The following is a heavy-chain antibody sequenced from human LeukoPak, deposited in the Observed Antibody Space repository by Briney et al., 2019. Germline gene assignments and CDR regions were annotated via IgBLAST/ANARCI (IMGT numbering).Heavy chain of an antibody. CDR3: ARAIDPWGIAEGY. CDR1: GFTFSSYS. CDR2: ISSSSSYI. V-gene: IGHV3-21*01. Sequence: GGSLRLSCAASGFTFSSYSMNWVRQAPGKGLEWVSSISSSSSYIYYADSVKGRFTISRDNAKNSLYLQMNSLRAEDTAVYYCARAIDPWGIAEGYWGQGTLVTVSS. D-gene: IGHD6-13*01. J-gene: IGHJ4*02.